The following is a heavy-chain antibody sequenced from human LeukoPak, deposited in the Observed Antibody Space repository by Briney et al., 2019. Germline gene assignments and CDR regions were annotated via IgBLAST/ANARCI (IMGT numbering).Heavy chain of an antibody. CDR3: ARDSHSGFQ. J-gene: IGHJ4*02. CDR2: IDNRGST. CDR1: DGPFNFYF. Sequence: SETLSLTCTVSDGPFNFYFWHWIRQPPGKALDWIGEIDNRGSTQYNPSLRSRVTISVDTSRNQFSLELTSVTAADTAVYFCARDSHSGFQWGQGTLVTVSS. V-gene: IGHV4-34*01. D-gene: IGHD3-10*01.